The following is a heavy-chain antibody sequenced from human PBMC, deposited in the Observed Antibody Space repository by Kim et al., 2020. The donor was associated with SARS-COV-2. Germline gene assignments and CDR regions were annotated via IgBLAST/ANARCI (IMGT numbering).Heavy chain of an antibody. CDR3: ARHSGLRSYYYYGMDV. D-gene: IGHD4-17*01. J-gene: IGHJ6*02. V-gene: IGHV3-48*02. Sequence: PVKGRVARSRDNAKNSLYLQMNSLGDEDTAVYYCARHSGLRSYYYYGMDVWGQGTTVTVSS.